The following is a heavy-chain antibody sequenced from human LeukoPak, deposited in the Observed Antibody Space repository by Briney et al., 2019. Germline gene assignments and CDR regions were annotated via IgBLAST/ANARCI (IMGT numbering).Heavy chain of an antibody. CDR1: GGSISSYY. CDR2: IYYSGST. CDR3: ARHSGISLDY. V-gene: IGHV4-59*08. J-gene: IGHJ4*02. Sequence: SETLSLTCTVSGGSISSYYWSWIRQPPGKGLEWIGYIYYSGSTNYNPSLKSRVTISVDTSKNQFSLKLSSVTAADTAVYYCARHSGISLDYWGQGTLVTVSS. D-gene: IGHD1-26*01.